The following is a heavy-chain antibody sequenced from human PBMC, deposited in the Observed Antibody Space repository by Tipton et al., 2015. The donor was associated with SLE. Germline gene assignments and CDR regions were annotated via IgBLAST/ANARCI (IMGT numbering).Heavy chain of an antibody. CDR3: ARGAGFYDTSGYWAVRY. J-gene: IGHJ4*02. CDR1: GFTFSSYW. Sequence: SLRLSCAASGFTFSSYWMHWVRQAPGKGLVWVSRIKSDGSSTSYADSVKGRFTISSENAQNKLYLQMNSLGAEDTAVYYCARGAGFYDTSGYWAVRYWGQGTLVTVSS. CDR2: IKSDGSST. V-gene: IGHV3-74*01. D-gene: IGHD3-22*01.